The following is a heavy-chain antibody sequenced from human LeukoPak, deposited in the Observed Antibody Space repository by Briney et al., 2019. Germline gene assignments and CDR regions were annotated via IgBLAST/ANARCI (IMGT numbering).Heavy chain of an antibody. J-gene: IGHJ3*02. D-gene: IGHD1-26*01. CDR3: ARGSSRELDI. CDR2: KHHSGNI. V-gene: IGHV4-38-2*02. CDR1: DYSISSGYY. Sequence: SETLSLTCNVFDYSISSGYYWGWIRQPPGKGLEWIGSKHHSGNIDDNPSLKSRVSISIDTSKNQFSLKLSSVTAADTAVYYCARGSSRELDIWGQGTMVTVSS.